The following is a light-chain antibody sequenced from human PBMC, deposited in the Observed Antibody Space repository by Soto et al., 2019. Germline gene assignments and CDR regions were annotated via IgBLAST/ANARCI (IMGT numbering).Light chain of an antibody. Sequence: DIQMTQSPSTLSASVGDRVTITCRASQSISIWLAWYQQKPGKAPKVLIYKDSSLASGVPSRFSGSGSGTEFPLTISSLQPDDFATYYCQQYNSYPFTFGQGTRLEI. CDR2: KDS. CDR3: QQYNSYPFT. CDR1: QSISIW. V-gene: IGKV1-5*03. J-gene: IGKJ5*01.